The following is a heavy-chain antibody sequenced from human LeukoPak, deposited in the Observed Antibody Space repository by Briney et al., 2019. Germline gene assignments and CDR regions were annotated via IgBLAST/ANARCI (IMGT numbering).Heavy chain of an antibody. CDR3: AKGGAVTSPYYYYYMDV. CDR1: GFTFSSYT. D-gene: IGHD4-17*01. V-gene: IGHV3-21*04. CDR2: ISSSSTYI. J-gene: IGHJ6*03. Sequence: GGSLRLSCAASGFTFSSYTMNWVRQAPGKGLEWVSSISSSSTYINYADSVKGRFTISRDNAKNSLYLQMNSLRAEDTAVYYCAKGGAVTSPYYYYYMDVWGKGTTVTVSS.